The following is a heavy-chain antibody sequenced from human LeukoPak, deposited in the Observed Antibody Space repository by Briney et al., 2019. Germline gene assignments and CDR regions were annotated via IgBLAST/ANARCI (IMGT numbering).Heavy chain of an antibody. Sequence: GGSLRLSCAASGFTFSSYAMHWVRQAPGKGLEWVAVISYDGSNQYYADSVKGRFTISRDNSKNTLYLQMNSLRAEDTAVYYCARSAYRSSWTDWFDPWGQGTLVTVSS. J-gene: IGHJ5*02. V-gene: IGHV3-30*01. D-gene: IGHD6-13*01. CDR1: GFTFSSYA. CDR3: ARSAYRSSWTDWFDP. CDR2: ISYDGSNQ.